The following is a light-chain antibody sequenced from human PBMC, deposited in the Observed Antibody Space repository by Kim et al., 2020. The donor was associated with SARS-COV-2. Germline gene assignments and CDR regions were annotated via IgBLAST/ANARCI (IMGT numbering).Light chain of an antibody. Sequence: SVGDRVTITCQASQDISNYLNWYQQKPGKAPKLLIYDASNLETGVPSRFSGSGSGTDFTFTISSLQPEDIATYYCQQYDNLPRITFGQGTRLEIK. J-gene: IGKJ5*01. CDR3: QQYDNLPRIT. CDR2: DAS. V-gene: IGKV1-33*01. CDR1: QDISNY.